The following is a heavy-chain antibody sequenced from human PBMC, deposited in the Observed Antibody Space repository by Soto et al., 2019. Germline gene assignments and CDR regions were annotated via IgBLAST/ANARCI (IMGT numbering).Heavy chain of an antibody. CDR2: INYNSGTI. CDR1: GFTFSSYA. J-gene: IGHJ6*02. Sequence: PGGSLRLSCAASGFTFSSYAMSWVRQAPGKGLEWVSYINYNSGTIYYAESVKGRFTISRDNAKNSLFLQMSSLRDDDSAAYYCERDRGRYCSGANRYMYGYGLDVWGQGTTVTVSS. D-gene: IGHD2-2*02. CDR3: ERDRGRYCSGANRYMYGYGLDV. V-gene: IGHV3-48*02.